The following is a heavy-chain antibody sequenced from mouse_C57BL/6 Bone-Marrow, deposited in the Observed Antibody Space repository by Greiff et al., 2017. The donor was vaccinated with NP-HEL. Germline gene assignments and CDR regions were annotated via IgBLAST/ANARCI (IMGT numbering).Heavy chain of an antibody. Sequence: VKLVESGAELARPGASVKLSCKASGYTFTSYGISWVKQRTGQGLEWIGEIYPRSGNTYYNEKFKGKATLTADKSSSTAYMELRSLTSEDSAVYFCARWDSNHFYAMDYWGQGTSVTVSS. CDR2: IYPRSGNT. CDR1: GYTFTSYG. CDR3: ARWDSNHFYAMDY. V-gene: IGHV1-81*01. J-gene: IGHJ4*01. D-gene: IGHD2-5*01.